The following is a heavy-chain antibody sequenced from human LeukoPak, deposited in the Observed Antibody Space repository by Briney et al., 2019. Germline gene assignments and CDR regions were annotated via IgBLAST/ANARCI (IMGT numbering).Heavy chain of an antibody. D-gene: IGHD3-22*01. CDR2: ISAYDGNT. Sequence: ALVKVSCKTAGYSFTSYGISWVRQATGQGLEWMGWISAYDGNTNYAQKVQGRVTMTTDSSTSTAYMELRSLRSDDTAVYYCAKLGASSGYSPIDDWGQGSLITVSS. CDR1: GYSFTSYG. CDR3: AKLGASSGYSPIDD. J-gene: IGHJ4*02. V-gene: IGHV1-18*01.